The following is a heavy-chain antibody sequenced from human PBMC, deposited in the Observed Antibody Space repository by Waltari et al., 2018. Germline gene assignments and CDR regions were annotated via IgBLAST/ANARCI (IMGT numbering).Heavy chain of an antibody. CDR2: IIPGLGIA. CDR1: GGTFSSST. CDR3: AVKMREAMDV. Sequence: QVQLVQSGAEVKKPGSSVKVSCKASGGTFSSSTIIWVRQAPGQGLEWMGRIIPGLGIANYAKKCQSRVTITEEKSTSTADMELSSLRSEDTAGYYCAVKMREAMDVWGQGTTVTVSS. J-gene: IGHJ6*02. V-gene: IGHV1-69*02.